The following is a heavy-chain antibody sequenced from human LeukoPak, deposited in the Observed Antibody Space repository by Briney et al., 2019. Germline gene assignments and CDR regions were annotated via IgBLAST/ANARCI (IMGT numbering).Heavy chain of an antibody. V-gene: IGHV4-39*07. CDR3: ARGEMRNGYSEAAFDI. CDR2: IYYSGST. Sequence: PSETLSLTCTVSGGSISSSSYYWGWIRQPPGKGLEWIGSIYYSGSTYYNPSLKSRVTMSLDTSKNQFSLKMSSVTAADTAVYYCARGEMRNGYSEAAFDIWGQGTMVTVSS. J-gene: IGHJ3*02. D-gene: IGHD5-24*01. CDR1: GGSISSSSYY.